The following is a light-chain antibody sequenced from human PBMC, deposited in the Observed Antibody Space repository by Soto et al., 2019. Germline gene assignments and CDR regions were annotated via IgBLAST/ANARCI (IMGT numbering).Light chain of an antibody. Sequence: XSVLTQASSVTGSPGQSITISCTGTSIDVGAYNYVSWYQQHPGKAPKLMVYEVNNRPSGVSDRFSGSKSGNTASLTISGLQAEDEADYYCNSHTTSRSLVFGGGTKVTVL. CDR1: SIDVGAYNY. CDR2: EVN. V-gene: IGLV2-14*01. CDR3: NSHTTSRSLV. J-gene: IGLJ2*01.